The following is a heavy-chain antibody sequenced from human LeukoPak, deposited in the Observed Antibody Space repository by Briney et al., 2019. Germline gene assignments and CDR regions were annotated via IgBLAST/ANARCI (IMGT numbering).Heavy chain of an antibody. CDR1: AFSFSTYD. V-gene: IGHV4-34*01. J-gene: IGHJ6*03. Sequence: PGGSLGLSCAASAFSFSTYDMNWVRQPPGKGLEWIGEINHSGSTNYNPSLKSRVTISVDTSKNQSSLKLSSVTAADTAVYYCARGRYYYMDVWGKGTTVTVSS. CDR2: INHSGST. CDR3: ARGRYYYMDV.